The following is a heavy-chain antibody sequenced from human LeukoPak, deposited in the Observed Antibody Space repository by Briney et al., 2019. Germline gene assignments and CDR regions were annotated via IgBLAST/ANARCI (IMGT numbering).Heavy chain of an antibody. Sequence: PGGSLRLSCAASGFTFSSYAMSWVRQAPGKGLEWVSAISGSGGSTYCADSVKGRFTISRDNSKNTPYLQMNSLRAEDTAVYYCATSYSYGPFDYWGQGTLVTVSS. CDR2: ISGSGGST. V-gene: IGHV3-23*01. J-gene: IGHJ4*02. D-gene: IGHD5-18*01. CDR1: GFTFSSYA. CDR3: ATSYSYGPFDY.